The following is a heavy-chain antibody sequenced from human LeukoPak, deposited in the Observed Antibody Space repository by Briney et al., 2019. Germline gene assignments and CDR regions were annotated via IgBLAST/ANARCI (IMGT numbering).Heavy chain of an antibody. V-gene: IGHV3-21*06. CDR3: ARDPFSGYDKRVYYFDY. CDR2: ISSRSSYI. D-gene: IGHD5-12*01. Sequence: GGSLRLSCAASGFTFSTYNMNWVRQAPGKGLEWVSYISSRSSYIYYADSVKGRFTISRDNAKNSLYLQMDSLRAEDTAVYYCARDPFSGYDKRVYYFDYWGQGVLVTVSS. J-gene: IGHJ4*02. CDR1: GFTFSTYN.